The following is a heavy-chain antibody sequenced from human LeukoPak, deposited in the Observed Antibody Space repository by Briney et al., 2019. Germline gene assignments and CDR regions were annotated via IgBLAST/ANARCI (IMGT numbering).Heavy chain of an antibody. CDR1: GYTFTSYG. Sequence: ASVKVSCKASGYTFTSYGISWVRQAPGQGLEWMGWISAYNGNTNYAQKLQGRATMTTDTSTSTAYMELRSLRSDDTAVYYCARDSSSMVRGVIITHSYYGMDVWGQGTTVTVSS. CDR2: ISAYNGNT. CDR3: ARDSSSMVRGVIITHSYYGMDV. D-gene: IGHD3-10*01. V-gene: IGHV1-18*01. J-gene: IGHJ6*02.